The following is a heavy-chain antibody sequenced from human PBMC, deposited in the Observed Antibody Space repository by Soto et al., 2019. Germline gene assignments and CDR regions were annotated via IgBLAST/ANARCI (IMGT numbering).Heavy chain of an antibody. D-gene: IGHD6-13*01. Sequence: EVQLVESGGGLVQPGGSLRLSCAASGFTVTTNYMSWVRQAPGKGLEWVSIIYSGGSTYYADSVKGRFTISRDNSKNTLYLQMNSLRAEDTAVYYCARRGEPSSSWSQIDYWGQGTLVTVSS. V-gene: IGHV3-66*01. CDR1: GFTVTTNY. J-gene: IGHJ4*02. CDR2: IYSGGST. CDR3: ARRGEPSSSWSQIDY.